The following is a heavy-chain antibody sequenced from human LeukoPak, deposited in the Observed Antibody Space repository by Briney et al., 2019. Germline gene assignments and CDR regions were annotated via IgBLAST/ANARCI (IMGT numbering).Heavy chain of an antibody. CDR1: GDSVSSNSAA. V-gene: IGHV6-1*01. J-gene: IGHJ3*02. D-gene: IGHD3-10*01. Sequence: SQTLSLTCAISGDSVSSNSAAWNWIRQSPSSGLEWLGRAYYKSKWYNDYALSVKSRVTINPDTSRNQLSLQLKSVTPEDTAVYYCARGWFGFDIWGQGTMVTVSS. CDR2: AYYKSKWYN. CDR3: ARGWFGFDI.